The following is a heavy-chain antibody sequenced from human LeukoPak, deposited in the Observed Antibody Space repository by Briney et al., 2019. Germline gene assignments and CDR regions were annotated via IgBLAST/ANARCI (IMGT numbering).Heavy chain of an antibody. V-gene: IGHV1-58*02. D-gene: IGHD5-24*01. CDR1: GFTFTSSA. Sequence: SVKVSCKASGFTFTSSAMQWVRQARGQRLEWIGWIVVGSGNTNYAQKFQERVTMTRDTSISTAYMELSRLRSDDTAVYYCARGGGYKAYYFDYWGQGTLVTVSS. CDR2: IVVGSGNT. J-gene: IGHJ4*02. CDR3: ARGGGYKAYYFDY.